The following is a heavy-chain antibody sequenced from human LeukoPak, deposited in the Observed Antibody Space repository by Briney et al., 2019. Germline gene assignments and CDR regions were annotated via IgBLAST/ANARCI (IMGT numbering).Heavy chain of an antibody. CDR2: IIPIFGTA. V-gene: IGHV1-69*13. D-gene: IGHD6-19*01. CDR3: ARAHIAVAAGAFDI. CDR1: GYTFTSYA. J-gene: IGHJ3*02. Sequence: ASVKVSCKASGYTFTSYAISWVRQAPGQGLEWMGGIIPIFGTANYAQKFQGRVTITADESTSTAYMELSSLRSEDTAVYYCARAHIAVAAGAFDIWGQGTMVTVSS.